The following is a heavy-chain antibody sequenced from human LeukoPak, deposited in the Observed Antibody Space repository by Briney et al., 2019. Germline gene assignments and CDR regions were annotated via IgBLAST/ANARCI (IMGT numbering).Heavy chain of an antibody. J-gene: IGHJ4*02. D-gene: IGHD2-21*02. CDR3: ARASLAYCGGDCYSGG. CDR1: GFTFSSYE. CDR2: ISSSGSTI. Sequence: GGSLRLSCAASGFTFSSYEMNWVRQAPGKGLEWVSYISSSGSTIYYADSVKGRFTISRDNAKNSLYLQMNSLRAEDTAVYYCARASLAYCGGDCYSGGWGQGTLVTVSS. V-gene: IGHV3-48*03.